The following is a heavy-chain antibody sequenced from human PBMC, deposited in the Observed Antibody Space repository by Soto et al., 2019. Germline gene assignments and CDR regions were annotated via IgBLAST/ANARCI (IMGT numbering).Heavy chain of an antibody. V-gene: IGHV1-69*13. D-gene: IGHD3-16*01. Sequence: SVKVSFKASGGPFSSYAISLVRQAPGQGLEWMGGIIPIFGTANYAQKFQGRVTITAYESTSTAYMELSSLRSEDTAVYYCARDRVGGIMYFDYWGQGTMVTVSS. CDR1: GGPFSSYA. CDR2: IIPIFGTA. J-gene: IGHJ4*02. CDR3: ARDRVGGIMYFDY.